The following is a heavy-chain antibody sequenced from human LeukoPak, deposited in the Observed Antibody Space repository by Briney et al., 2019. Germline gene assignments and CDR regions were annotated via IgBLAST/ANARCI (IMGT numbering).Heavy chain of an antibody. V-gene: IGHV4-39*07. CDR1: GGSISSSSYY. Sequence: SETLSLTCTVSGGSISSSSYYWGWIRQPPGKGLEWIGSIYHFGSTYYNPSLKSRVTISVDTSKNQFSLKLSSVTATDTAVYYCAKSNAWDWFDPWGQGTPVTVSS. D-gene: IGHD4-11*01. CDR3: AKSNAWDWFDP. J-gene: IGHJ5*02. CDR2: IYHFGST.